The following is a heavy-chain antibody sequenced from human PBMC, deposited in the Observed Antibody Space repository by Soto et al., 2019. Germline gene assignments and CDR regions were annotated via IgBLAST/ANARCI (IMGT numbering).Heavy chain of an antibody. CDR1: GYTFTGYY. CDR2: INPNSGGT. D-gene: IGHD6-19*01. J-gene: IGHJ6*02. CDR3: AREKVAGSYYYYGMDV. Sequence: ASVKVSCKASGYTFTGYYMHWVRQAPGQGLEWMGWINPNSGGTNYAQKFQGRVTMTRDTSISTAYMELSRLRSDDTAVYYCAREKVAGSYYYYGMDVWGQGTTVTVS. V-gene: IGHV1-2*02.